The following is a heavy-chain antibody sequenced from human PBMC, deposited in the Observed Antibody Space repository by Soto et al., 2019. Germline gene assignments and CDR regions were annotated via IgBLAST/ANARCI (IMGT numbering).Heavy chain of an antibody. CDR2: INHSGST. J-gene: IGHJ4*02. CDR3: DSSGYCFDY. CDR1: GGSFSGYY. V-gene: IGHV4-34*01. Sequence: PSETLSLTCAVYGGSFSGYYWSWIRQPPGKGLEWIGEINHSGSTNYNPSLKSRVTISVDTSKNQFSLKLSSVTAADTAVYCNDSSGYCFDYWGQGTLVTVSS. D-gene: IGHD3-22*01.